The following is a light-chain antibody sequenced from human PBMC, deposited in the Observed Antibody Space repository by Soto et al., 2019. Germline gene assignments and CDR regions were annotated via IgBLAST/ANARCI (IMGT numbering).Light chain of an antibody. Sequence: QSALTQPRSVSGSLGQSVTISCTGTRSDVSAYQYVSWYQQHPGKAPKLIIYDVTERPSGVPDRFSASKSGSTASLTISGLRAEDEAAYYCCSYAGSYTFVFGTETKLTVL. V-gene: IGLV2-11*01. CDR3: CSYAGSYTFV. CDR1: RSDVSAYQY. J-gene: IGLJ1*01. CDR2: DVT.